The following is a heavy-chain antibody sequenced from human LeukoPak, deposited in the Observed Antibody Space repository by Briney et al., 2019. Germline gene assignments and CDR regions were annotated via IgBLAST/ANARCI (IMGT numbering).Heavy chain of an antibody. CDR3: AKLAKYFYGSETYYFFEH. CDR2: IKQDGTEK. D-gene: IGHD3-10*01. Sequence: HPGGSLRLSCAASGLSFTTYWMGWVRQAPGKGLEWVANIKQDGTEKYYVDSVKGRFTISRDNAKNSLYLQMNSLRVEDTAVYYCAKLAKYFYGSETYYFFEHWGQGTPVTASS. V-gene: IGHV3-7*01. CDR1: GLSFTTYW. J-gene: IGHJ4*02.